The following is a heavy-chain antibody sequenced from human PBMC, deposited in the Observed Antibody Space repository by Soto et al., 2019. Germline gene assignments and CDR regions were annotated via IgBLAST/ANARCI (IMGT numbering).Heavy chain of an antibody. J-gene: IGHJ3*02. CDR2: INSDGSST. CDR3: ARGGYQLLFAFDI. V-gene: IGHV3-74*01. CDR1: GFTFSSYW. D-gene: IGHD2-2*01. Sequence: EVQLVESGGGLVQPGGSLRLSCAASGFTFSSYWMHWVRQAPGKGLVWVSRINSDGSSTSYADSVKGRFTISRDSAKNTLYLQMNSLRAADKAVYYCARGGYQLLFAFDIWGQGTMVTVSS.